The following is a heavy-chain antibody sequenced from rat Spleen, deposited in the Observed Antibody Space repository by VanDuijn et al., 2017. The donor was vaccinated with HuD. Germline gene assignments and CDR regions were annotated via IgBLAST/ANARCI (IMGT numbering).Heavy chain of an antibody. V-gene: IGHV3-3*01. CDR1: GYSIASSYR. CDR3: ARWNNYVAY. Sequence: EVPLQESGPGLVKPSQSLSLTCSVTGYSIASSYRWTWIREFPGNKLEWMGYINSAGSTNYNPSLKSRISITRDTSKNQFFLQVNSVTTQDTATYYCARWNNYVAYWGQGTLVTVSS. J-gene: IGHJ3*01. D-gene: IGHD1-10*01. CDR2: INSAGST.